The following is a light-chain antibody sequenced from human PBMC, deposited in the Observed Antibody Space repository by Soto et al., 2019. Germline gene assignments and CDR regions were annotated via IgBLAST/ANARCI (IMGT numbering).Light chain of an antibody. V-gene: IGLV2-11*01. CDR3: SSFAGSYTHV. CDR2: DVS. J-gene: IGLJ1*01. Sequence: QSVLTQPRSVSGSPGQAVTFSCTGTNSEVGAYNYVSWYRQHPDKAPKLIIYDVSKRPSGVPDRFSGSKSGNTASLTISGLQAEDEADYFCSSFAGSYTHVFGTGTKVT. CDR1: NSEVGAYNY.